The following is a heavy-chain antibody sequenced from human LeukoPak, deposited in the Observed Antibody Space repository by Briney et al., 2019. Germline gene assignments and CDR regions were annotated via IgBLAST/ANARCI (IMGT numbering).Heavy chain of an antibody. Sequence: GGSLTLSCTASGLTLRFYSMNWVRQAPGKGLEWVSSISSSSSYIYYADSVKGRFTISRDNAKNSLYLQMNSLRAEDTAVYYGEIILLECSGSDEYWGQGTLVTVSS. V-gene: IGHV3-21*01. J-gene: IGHJ4*02. CDR3: EIILLECSGSDEY. CDR2: ISSSSSYI. CDR1: GLTLRFYS. D-gene: IGHD6-19*01.